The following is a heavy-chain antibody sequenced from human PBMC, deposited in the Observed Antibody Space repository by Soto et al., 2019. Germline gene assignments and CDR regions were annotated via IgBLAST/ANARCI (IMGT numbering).Heavy chain of an antibody. Sequence: PGWSLRLSCAASGFTFSNYAMCWVRQAPGKGLEWVSAIIRGSGSSAYYADSVKGRFTISRDNSRNTLYLQMNSLRADDTALYYCARDGKDPGSGYANGGSDPWCQGTMVTVSS. CDR3: ARDGKDPGSGYANGGSDP. V-gene: IGHV3-23*01. D-gene: IGHD2-8*01. CDR2: IIRGSGSSA. CDR1: GFTFSNYA. J-gene: IGHJ5*02.